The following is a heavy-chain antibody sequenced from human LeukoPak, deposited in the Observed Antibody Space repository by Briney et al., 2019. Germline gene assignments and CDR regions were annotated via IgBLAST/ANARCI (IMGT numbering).Heavy chain of an antibody. CDR3: ARGIYLPPDYYYYGMDV. CDR1: NGSIGNYY. D-gene: IGHD2/OR15-2a*01. J-gene: IGHJ6*02. CDR2: VYYTGST. Sequence: SETLSLTCTVSNGSIGNYYWSWIRQPPGKGLEWIGYVYYTGSTNYNPSLKSRVSISVDTSKNQFSLKLRSVTAADTAVYFCARGIYLPPDYYYYGMDVWGQGTTVTVSS. V-gene: IGHV4-59*01.